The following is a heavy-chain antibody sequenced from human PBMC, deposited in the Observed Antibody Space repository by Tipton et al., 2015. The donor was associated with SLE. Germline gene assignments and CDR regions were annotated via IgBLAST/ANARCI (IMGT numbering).Heavy chain of an antibody. V-gene: IGHV4-59*11. J-gene: IGHJ5*02. CDR2: IYYNGST. D-gene: IGHD2-15*01. Sequence: TLSLTCSVSGGSISSHYWSWIRQPPGKGLELIGYIYYNGSTNYNPSLKSRVTISEDTSKNQFSLKLRSVTAADTAVYYCAREAIVVVVAATPNWFDPWGQGTLVTVSS. CDR1: GGSISSHY. CDR3: AREAIVVVVAATPNWFDP.